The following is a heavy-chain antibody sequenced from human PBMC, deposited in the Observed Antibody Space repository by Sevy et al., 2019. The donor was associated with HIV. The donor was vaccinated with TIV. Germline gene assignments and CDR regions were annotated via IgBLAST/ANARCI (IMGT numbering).Heavy chain of an antibody. J-gene: IGHJ4*02. D-gene: IGHD3-22*01. CDR2: IYYSGST. CDR3: ARVTYYYDK. CDR1: GGYMSSYY. Sequence: SETLSLTCTVSGGYMSSYYWSWIRQPPGKGLEWIGYIYYSGSTNYNPSLKSRVTISVDTSKNQFSLRLSSVTAADTAVYYCARVTYYYDKWGQGALVTVSS. V-gene: IGHV4-59*01.